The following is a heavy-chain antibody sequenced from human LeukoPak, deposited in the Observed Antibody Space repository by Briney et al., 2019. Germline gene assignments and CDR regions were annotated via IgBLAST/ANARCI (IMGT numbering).Heavy chain of an antibody. CDR2: ISASGGST. CDR1: GFTFSSSA. Sequence: GGSLRLSCAASGFTFSSSAMSWVRQVPGKGLEWVSGISASGGSTSYADSVKGRFTISRDNSKNAFYLQMVNLRADDTAVYYCARGVVGIIPIDYWGQGTLVTVSS. V-gene: IGHV3-23*01. J-gene: IGHJ4*02. CDR3: ARGVVGIIPIDY. D-gene: IGHD1-26*01.